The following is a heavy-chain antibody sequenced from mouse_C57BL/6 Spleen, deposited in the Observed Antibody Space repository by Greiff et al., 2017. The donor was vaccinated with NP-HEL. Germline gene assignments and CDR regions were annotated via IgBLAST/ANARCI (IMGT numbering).Heavy chain of an antibody. J-gene: IGHJ3*01. CDR3: ARTSPYDYDGAWFAY. Sequence: QVQLRQSGPELVKPGASVKISCKASGYSFTSYYIHWVKQRPGQGLEWIGWIYPGSGNTKYNEKFKGKATLTADTSSSTAYMQLSSLTSEDSAVYYCARTSPYDYDGAWFAYWGQGTLVTVSA. D-gene: IGHD2-4*01. CDR1: GYSFTSYY. CDR2: IYPGSGNT. V-gene: IGHV1-66*01.